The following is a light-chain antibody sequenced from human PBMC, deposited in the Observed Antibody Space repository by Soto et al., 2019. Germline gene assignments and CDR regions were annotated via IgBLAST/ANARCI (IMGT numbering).Light chain of an antibody. CDR1: ETVAKNY. J-gene: IGKJ4*01. Sequence: EIVLTQFPGTLSLSPGKSATLSCRASETVAKNYLAWFQKKPGQAPKLLIYGASIRATDIPDRFSGSGSGTNFTLTVRRLETEDFAVYYWQPHATAPPSFGGGTRVEI. V-gene: IGKV3-20*01. CDR3: QPHATAPPS. CDR2: GAS.